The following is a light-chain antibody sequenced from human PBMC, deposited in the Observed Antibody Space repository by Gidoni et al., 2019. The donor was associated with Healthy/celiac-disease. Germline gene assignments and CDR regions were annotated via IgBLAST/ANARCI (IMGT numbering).Light chain of an antibody. J-gene: IGKJ1*01. V-gene: IGKV3-20*01. Sequence: EIVFTQSPGTLSLSPGERATLSCRASQNVSSSYFAWYQQKPGQAPRPLVYGASSRATGIPDRFSGSGSGTDFTLTIGRLEPEDFAVYYCQQYGSSRTFGQGTKVEIK. CDR3: QQYGSSRT. CDR2: GAS. CDR1: QNVSSSY.